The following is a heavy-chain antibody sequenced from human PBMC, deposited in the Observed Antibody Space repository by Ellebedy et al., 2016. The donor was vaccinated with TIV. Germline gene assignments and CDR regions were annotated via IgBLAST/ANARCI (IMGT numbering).Heavy chain of an antibody. CDR3: AREGLNCGGDCWGWFDP. CDR1: GGSFSGYY. V-gene: IGHV4-34*01. Sequence: SETLSLTCAVYGGSFSGYYWSWIRQPPGKGLEWIGEINHSGSTNYNPSLKSRVTISVDTSKNQFSLKLSSVTAADTAVYYCAREGLNCGGDCWGWFDPWGQGTLVTVSS. J-gene: IGHJ5*02. D-gene: IGHD2-21*02. CDR2: INHSGST.